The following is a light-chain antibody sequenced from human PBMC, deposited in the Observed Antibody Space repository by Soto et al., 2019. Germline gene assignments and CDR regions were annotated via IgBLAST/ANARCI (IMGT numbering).Light chain of an antibody. V-gene: IGLV2-14*01. J-gene: IGLJ2*01. CDR2: EVS. CDR3: SSYGSTSSPDV. Sequence: QSALTQPASVSGSPGQSITISCTGTSSDVGGYHYVSWYQHHPGKAPKLMIYEVSNRPSGVSNRFSGSKSGNTASLTISGLQAEDEADYFCSSYGSTSSPDVFGTGTKLTVL. CDR1: SSDVGGYHY.